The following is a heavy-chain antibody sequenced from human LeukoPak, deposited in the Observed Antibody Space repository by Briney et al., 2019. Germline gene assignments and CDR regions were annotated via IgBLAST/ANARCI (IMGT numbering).Heavy chain of an antibody. CDR1: GFAFSSYS. J-gene: IGHJ6*04. CDR2: ISSSSSYI. CDR3: ARDRVYQGYYYGMDV. D-gene: IGHD2-2*01. Sequence: TGGSLRLSCAASGFAFSSYSMNWVRQAPGKGLEWVSSISSSSSYIYYADSVKGRFTISRDNAKNSLYLQMNSLRAEDTAVYYCARDRVYQGYYYGMDVWGKGPTVTVSS. V-gene: IGHV3-21*01.